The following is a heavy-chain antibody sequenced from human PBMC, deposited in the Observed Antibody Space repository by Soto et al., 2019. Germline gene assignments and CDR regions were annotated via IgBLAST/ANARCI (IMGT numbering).Heavy chain of an antibody. CDR1: GGTFSSYA. V-gene: IGHV1-69*12. D-gene: IGHD5-12*01. J-gene: IGHJ4*02. CDR2: IVPIVDTS. Sequence: QVQLVQSGAEVRQPASSVKASCKTSGGTFSSYAISWVRQAPGQGLEWMGGIVPIVDTSTYAQKFQGRVTITADESTSTVYMDLSSLRSDHTAVYYCVRVVAIPGYPDNWGQGTLVTVSS. CDR3: VRVVAIPGYPDN.